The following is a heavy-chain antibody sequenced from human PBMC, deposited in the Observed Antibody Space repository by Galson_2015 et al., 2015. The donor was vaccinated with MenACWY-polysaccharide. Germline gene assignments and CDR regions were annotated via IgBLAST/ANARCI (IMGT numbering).Heavy chain of an antibody. V-gene: IGHV3-23*01. CDR1: GFTFGSYA. CDR3: AKVTEMASSRRPFDV. D-gene: IGHD5-24*01. CDR2: IGGSGLTT. Sequence: SLRLSCAASGFTFGSYAMGWVRQAPGKGLEWVSSIGGSGLTTFYAESVKGRFTISRDNAQIILSLQMNGLRADDTARYFCAKVTEMASSRRPFDVWGQGTMVTVSS. J-gene: IGHJ3*01.